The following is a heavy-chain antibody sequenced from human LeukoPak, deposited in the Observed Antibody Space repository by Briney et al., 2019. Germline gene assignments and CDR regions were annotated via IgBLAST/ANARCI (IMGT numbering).Heavy chain of an antibody. CDR2: ISSTTTTI. Sequence: GGSLTLSCAASGFTFSNYGINWVRQAPGKGLEWVSYISSTTTTIHYADSVKGRFTISRDNAKNSVYLQMNSLRAEDTALYYCAKDLYGDYGEYYFDYWGQGTLVTVSS. J-gene: IGHJ4*02. CDR1: GFTFSNYG. V-gene: IGHV3-48*01. CDR3: AKDLYGDYGEYYFDY. D-gene: IGHD4-17*01.